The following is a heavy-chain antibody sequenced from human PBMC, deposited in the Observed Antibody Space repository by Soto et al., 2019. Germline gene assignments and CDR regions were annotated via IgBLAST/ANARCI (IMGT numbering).Heavy chain of an antibody. CDR2: IKQDGSEK. J-gene: IGHJ4*02. V-gene: IGHV3-7*05. Sequence: PGGSLRLSCAASGFSFSSYWMSWVRQAPGKGLEWVANIKQDGSEKYYVDSVKGRFTISRDNAKNSLYLQMNSLRAEDTAVYYCARDLVLMVYAAYYFDYWGQGTLVTVSS. CDR1: GFSFSSYW. CDR3: ARDLVLMVYAAYYFDY. D-gene: IGHD2-8*01.